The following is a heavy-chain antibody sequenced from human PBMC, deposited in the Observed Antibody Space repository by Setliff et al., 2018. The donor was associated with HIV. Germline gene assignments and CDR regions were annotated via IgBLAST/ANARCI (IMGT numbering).Heavy chain of an antibody. D-gene: IGHD3-22*01. CDR2: ISTSSSFK. Sequence: PGGSLRLSCAASGFTFSSYSMNWVRQAPGKGPEWVSSISTSSSFKYYTDSVKGRFTISRDNAKNSLYLQMNSLRAEDTAVYYCARQDDYFDSSGYYLGYDGFDIWGQGTMVTVSS. CDR3: ARQDDYFDSSGYYLGYDGFDI. V-gene: IGHV3-21*01. CDR1: GFTFSSYS. J-gene: IGHJ3*02.